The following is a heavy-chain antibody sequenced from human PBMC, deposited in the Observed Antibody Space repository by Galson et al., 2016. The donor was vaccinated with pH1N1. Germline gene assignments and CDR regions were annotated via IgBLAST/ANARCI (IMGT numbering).Heavy chain of an antibody. V-gene: IGHV3-30-3*01. D-gene: IGHD3-16*01. CDR3: ARCGDSGQRFGEFNANPRYYYDY. J-gene: IGHJ4*02. CDR2: MSYDGSKT. Sequence: SLRLSCAASGYIFSSYAMHWVRQAPGKGLEWVAVMSYDGSKTYYADSVKGRFTISRDNSKNTLYLQMNSLRVEDTAVYYCARCGDSGQRFGEFNANPRYYYDYWGQGTLVTVSS. CDR1: GYIFSSYA.